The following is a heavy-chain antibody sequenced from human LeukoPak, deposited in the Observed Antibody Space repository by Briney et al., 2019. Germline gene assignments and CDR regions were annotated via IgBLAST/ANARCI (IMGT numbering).Heavy chain of an antibody. V-gene: IGHV1-46*01. D-gene: IGHD5-18*01. CDR2: INPSGGST. J-gene: IGHJ6*04. CDR1: GYTFTSYY. CDR3: ARQAAMTPGNYYGMDV. Sequence: GASVKVSCKASGYTFTSYYMHWVRQAPGQGLEWMGIINPSGGSTSYAQKFQGRVTMTRDTSTSTAYMELSSLRSEDTAVYYCARQAAMTPGNYYGMDVWGKGTTVTVSS.